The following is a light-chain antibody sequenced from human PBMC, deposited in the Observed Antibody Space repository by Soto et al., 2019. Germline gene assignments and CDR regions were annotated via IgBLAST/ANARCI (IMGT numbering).Light chain of an antibody. CDR3: QQYNDWPPYT. J-gene: IGKJ2*01. V-gene: IGKV3-15*01. CDR1: ESVSSN. CDR2: GAS. Sequence: EIVMTQSPATLSVSQGERATLSCRASESVSSNVAWYQQKPGQAPRLLIYGASTRATGIPARFSGSGSGTEFTLTISSLQSEDFALYYCQQYNDWPPYTFGQGTKLEIK.